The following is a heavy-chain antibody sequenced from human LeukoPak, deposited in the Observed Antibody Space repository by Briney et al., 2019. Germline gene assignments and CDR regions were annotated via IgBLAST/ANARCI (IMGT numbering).Heavy chain of an antibody. Sequence: ASVKVSCKASGGTFSSYAISWVRQAPGQGLEWMGGIIPIFGTANYAQKFQGRVTITRDTSASTAYMELSSLRSEDMAVYYCARDFGSGWSASDYWGQGTLVTVSS. CDR3: ARDFGSGWSASDY. CDR1: GGTFSSYA. D-gene: IGHD6-19*01. V-gene: IGHV1-69*05. CDR2: IIPIFGTA. J-gene: IGHJ4*02.